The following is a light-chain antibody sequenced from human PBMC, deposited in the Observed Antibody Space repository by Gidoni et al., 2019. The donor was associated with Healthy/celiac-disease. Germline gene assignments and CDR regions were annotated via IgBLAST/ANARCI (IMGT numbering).Light chain of an antibody. CDR3: QVWDTHVV. Sequence: SYVLTQPPSVSVAPGQTARLTCGGKNIGSKSLHWYPKKPGQAPVLVVYDDSDRPSGIPERFSGSNSGNTATLTISRVEAGDEADYYCQVWDTHVVFGGGTKLTVL. V-gene: IGLV3-21*02. J-gene: IGLJ2*01. CDR2: DDS. CDR1: NIGSKS.